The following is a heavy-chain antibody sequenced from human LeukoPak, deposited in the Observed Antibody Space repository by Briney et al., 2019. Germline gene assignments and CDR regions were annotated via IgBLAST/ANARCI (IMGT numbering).Heavy chain of an antibody. D-gene: IGHD2-2*01. Sequence: PSETLSLTCAVYGVSFSGYYWSWIRQPPGKGLEWIGEINHSGSTNYNPSLRSRVTISVDTSKNQFSLKLSSVTAADTAVYYCARGGQYQLPHSAYYFDYWGQGTLVTVSS. CDR3: ARGGQYQLPHSAYYFDY. CDR1: GVSFSGYY. CDR2: INHSGST. J-gene: IGHJ4*02. V-gene: IGHV4-34*01.